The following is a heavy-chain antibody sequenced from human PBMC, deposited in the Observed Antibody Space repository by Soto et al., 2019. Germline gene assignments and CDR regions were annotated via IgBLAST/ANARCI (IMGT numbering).Heavy chain of an antibody. CDR3: TTGFWSSGGSCYGIDCAFDI. D-gene: IGHD2-15*01. Sequence: RASVKVSCKASGYTFTSYYMHWVRQAPGQGLEWMGIINPSGGSTSYAQKFQGRVTMTRDTSTSTVYMELSSLRSEDTAVYYCTTGFWSSGGSCYGIDCAFDIWGQGTMVTVSS. V-gene: IGHV1-46*01. J-gene: IGHJ3*02. CDR2: INPSGGST. CDR1: GYTFTSYY.